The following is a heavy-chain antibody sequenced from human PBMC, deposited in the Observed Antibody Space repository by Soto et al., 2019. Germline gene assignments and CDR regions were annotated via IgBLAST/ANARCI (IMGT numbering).Heavy chain of an antibody. Sequence: SETLSLTCTVSGGSISSGGYYWGWIRQPPGKGLEWIGSIYYSGSTYYNPSLKSRVTISVDTSKNQFSLKLSSVTAADTAVYYCARPPPKGNWFDPWGQGTLVTVSS. CDR3: ARPPPKGNWFDP. CDR2: IYYSGST. V-gene: IGHV4-39*01. CDR1: GGSISSGGYY. J-gene: IGHJ5*02.